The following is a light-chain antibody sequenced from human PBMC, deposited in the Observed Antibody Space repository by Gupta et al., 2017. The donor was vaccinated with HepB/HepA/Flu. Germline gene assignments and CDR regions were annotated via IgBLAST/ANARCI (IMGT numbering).Light chain of an antibody. V-gene: IGLV1-40*01. CDR3: QSYDSSRSGYVV. J-gene: IGLJ2*01. CDR2: GNS. CDR1: SSNIEEGYD. Sequence: QSLLTHPPSASGAPGQTGTMSCTGSSSNIEEGYDVRWYQQLPGTAPKLLIYGNSNRPSGVPDRFSGSKSGTSASLAITGLQAEDEADYYCQSYDSSRSGYVVFGGGTKLTVL.